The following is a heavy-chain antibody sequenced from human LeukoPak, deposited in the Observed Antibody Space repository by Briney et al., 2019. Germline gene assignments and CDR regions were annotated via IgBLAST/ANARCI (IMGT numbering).Heavy chain of an antibody. Sequence: ASVNVSCKTSGYIFTPHHIHWMRQAPGQGLELLGWVSAANNPEYSQKFQGRVVITRDASATTSYLGLNSLRSGDTAVYYCAMSVEMPPIPSFDYWGQGTLVTVSS. CDR1: GYIFTPHH. CDR2: VSAANNP. V-gene: IGHV1-3*01. D-gene: IGHD5-24*01. CDR3: AMSVEMPPIPSFDY. J-gene: IGHJ4*02.